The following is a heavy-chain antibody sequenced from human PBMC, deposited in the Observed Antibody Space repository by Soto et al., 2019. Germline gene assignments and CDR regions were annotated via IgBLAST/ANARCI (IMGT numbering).Heavy chain of an antibody. CDR3: AKGAYYCSGGSCYRLSEYFQH. D-gene: IGHD2-15*01. J-gene: IGHJ1*01. Sequence: TGGSLRLSCAASGFTFSSYAMSWVRQAPGKGLEWVSAISGSGGSTYYADSVKGRFTISRDNSKNTLFLQMNSLRAEDTAVYYCAKGAYYCSGGSCYRLSEYFQHWGQGTLVTVSS. CDR1: GFTFSSYA. V-gene: IGHV3-23*01. CDR2: ISGSGGST.